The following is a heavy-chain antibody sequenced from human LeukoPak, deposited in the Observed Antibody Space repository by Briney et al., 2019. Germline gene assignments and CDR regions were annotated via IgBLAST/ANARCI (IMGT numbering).Heavy chain of an antibody. D-gene: IGHD2-2*01. J-gene: IGHJ5*02. Sequence: GESLKISCKGSGYSFTSYWIGWVRQMPGKGLEWMGIIYPGDSDTRYSPSFQGQVTISADKSISTAYLQWSSLKASDTAMYYCARLGYYSSTSCANWFDPWGQGTLVTVSS. CDR1: GYSFTSYW. CDR3: ARLGYYSSTSCANWFDP. CDR2: IYPGDSDT. V-gene: IGHV5-51*01.